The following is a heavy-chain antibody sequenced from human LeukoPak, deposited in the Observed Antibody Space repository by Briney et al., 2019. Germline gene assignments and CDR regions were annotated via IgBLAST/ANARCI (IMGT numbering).Heavy chain of an antibody. D-gene: IGHD5-18*01. V-gene: IGHV3-23*01. CDR3: AKAGPGTAMAHYYYYMDV. CDR1: GFTFSSYA. J-gene: IGHJ6*03. Sequence: PGGSLRLSCAASGFTFSSYAMSWVRQAPGKGLEWVSAISGSGGSTYYADSVKGRFTISRDNSKNTLYLQMNSLRAEDTAVYYYAKAGPGTAMAHYYYYMDVWGKGTTVTVSS. CDR2: ISGSGGST.